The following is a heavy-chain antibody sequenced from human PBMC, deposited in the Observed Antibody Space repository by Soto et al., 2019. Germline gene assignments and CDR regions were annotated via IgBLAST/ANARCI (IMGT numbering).Heavy chain of an antibody. CDR2: IKDDGSEI. CDR1: GFNVMSYW. D-gene: IGHD5-12*01. V-gene: IGHV3-7*01. Sequence: GGSLRLSCAVSGFNVMSYWMSWVRQAPGKGLEWVASIKDDGSEIYYLQSVRGRFTISRDSAGNALHLAMNYMSAEDTGVYFCARDIGFDYVSWRQGTLVTVSS. J-gene: IGHJ4*02. CDR3: ARDIGFDYVS.